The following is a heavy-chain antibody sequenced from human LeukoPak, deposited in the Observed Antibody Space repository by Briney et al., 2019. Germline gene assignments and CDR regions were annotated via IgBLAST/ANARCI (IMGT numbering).Heavy chain of an antibody. V-gene: IGHV4-59*01. Sequence: PSETLSLTCTVSGGSISSYYWSWIRQPPGKGLEWIGYIYYSGSTNYNPSLKSRVTVSVDTSKNQFSLKLSSVTAADTAVYYCAREWVDYSARSGLGYWGQGTLVTVSS. CDR3: AREWVDYSARSGLGY. J-gene: IGHJ4*02. CDR2: IYYSGST. CDR1: GGSISSYY. D-gene: IGHD4/OR15-4a*01.